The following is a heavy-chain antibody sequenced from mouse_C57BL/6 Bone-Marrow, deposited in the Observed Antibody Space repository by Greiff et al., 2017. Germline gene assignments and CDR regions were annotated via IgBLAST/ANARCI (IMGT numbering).Heavy chain of an antibody. J-gene: IGHJ2*01. V-gene: IGHV5-6*02. Sequence: EVMLVESGGDLVKPGGSLKLSCAASGFTFSSYGMSWVRQTPDKRLEWVATISSGGSYTYYPASVKGRFTISRDNAKYTLYLQMSSLKSEDTAMYYCARRYYGSSYDYWGQGTTLTVSS. D-gene: IGHD1-1*01. CDR1: GFTFSSYG. CDR2: ISSGGSYT. CDR3: ARRYYGSSYDY.